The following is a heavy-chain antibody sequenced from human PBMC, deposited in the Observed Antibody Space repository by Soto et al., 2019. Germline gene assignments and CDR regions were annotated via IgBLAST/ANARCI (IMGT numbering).Heavy chain of an antibody. CDR2: ISWNSGSI. CDR3: ARDRGYAAHDFCYNAMDV. Sequence: SLRVSCASLGFTFVDSALHSIRKGPGKGLEWVSGISWNSGSIGYAESVKGRLTISRDNAKNSLFLQMNSLRAEDTAVYYCARDRGYAAHDFCYNAMDVWGQVNTFTVSS. CDR1: GFTFVDSA. V-gene: IGHV3-9*01. J-gene: IGHJ6*02. D-gene: IGHD3-3*01.